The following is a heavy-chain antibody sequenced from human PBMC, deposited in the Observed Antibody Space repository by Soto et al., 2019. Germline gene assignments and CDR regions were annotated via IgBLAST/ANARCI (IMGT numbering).Heavy chain of an antibody. D-gene: IGHD6-19*01. Sequence: KGSFKGSGSPSSSLAISRGRQAPVQGLEWMGGIIPIFGTANYAQKFQGRATITADESTSTAYMELSSLRSEDTAVYYCARRIAVAGTFNWFDPWGQGTLVTVSS. CDR3: ARRIAVAGTFNWFDP. J-gene: IGHJ5*02. CDR1: GSPSSSLA. CDR2: IIPIFGTA. V-gene: IGHV1-69*01.